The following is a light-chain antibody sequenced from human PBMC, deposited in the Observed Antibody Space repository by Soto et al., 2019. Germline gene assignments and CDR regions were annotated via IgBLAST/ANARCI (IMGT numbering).Light chain of an antibody. V-gene: IGKV1-5*03. CDR2: KAS. CDR1: QSISSW. CDR3: QLYKGYPHM. Sequence: QVTQAPSTLCGSVGDGVTITCRASQSISSWLAWYQQKPGKAPNLLIYKASSLGSGVPSRFSGSGSGTEFTLTISRLQPDDFATYYIQLYKGYPHMFGGGTKVDIK. J-gene: IGKJ4*02.